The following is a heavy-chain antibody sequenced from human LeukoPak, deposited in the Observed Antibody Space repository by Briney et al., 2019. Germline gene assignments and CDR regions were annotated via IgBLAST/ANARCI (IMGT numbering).Heavy chain of an antibody. V-gene: IGHV3-21*01. CDR1: GFTFSSYS. CDR3: ARAAAGTPYYYYGMDV. CDR2: ISSSSSYI. J-gene: IGHJ6*02. Sequence: GSLRLSCAASGFTFSSYSMNWVRQAPGKGLEWVSSISSSSSYIYYADSVKGRFTTSRDNAKNSLYLQMNSLRAEDTAVYYCARAAAGTPYYYYGMDVWGQGTTVTVSS. D-gene: IGHD6-13*01.